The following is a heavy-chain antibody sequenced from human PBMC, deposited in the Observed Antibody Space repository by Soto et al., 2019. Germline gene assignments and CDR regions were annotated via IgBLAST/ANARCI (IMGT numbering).Heavy chain of an antibody. J-gene: IGHJ6*02. CDR3: AGLILTGYYHGGADYYYGMDV. D-gene: IGHD3-9*01. Sequence: QGQLVQSGAEVKKPGSSVKVSCKASGGTFSSYAISWVRHAPGQGLAWMGGSIPVCGTANYAQKFQGRVTITADDSTSTAYMELSRVRSEDTGVYYCAGLILTGYYHGGADYYYGMDVWGQGTTVTVFS. CDR2: SIPVCGTA. V-gene: IGHV1-69*01. CDR1: GGTFSSYA.